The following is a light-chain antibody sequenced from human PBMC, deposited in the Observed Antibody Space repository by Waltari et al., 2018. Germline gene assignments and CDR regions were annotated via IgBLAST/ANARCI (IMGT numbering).Light chain of an antibody. J-gene: IGKJ2*01. V-gene: IGKV4-1*01. CDR2: WAS. Sequence: DIVMTQSPDSVAVSLGERATINCKSSQSVFYRSDNKNYLAWYQQKPGQPTKLLIYWASTRESGVPDRFSGRESGTDFTLTSSRLQAEDGAVYYCQQYYSAPFNFGQGTKLEIK. CDR3: QQYYSAPFN. CDR1: QSVFYRSDNKNY.